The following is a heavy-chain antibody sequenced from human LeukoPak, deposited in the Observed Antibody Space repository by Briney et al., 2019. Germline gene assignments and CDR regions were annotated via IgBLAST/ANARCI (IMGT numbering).Heavy chain of an antibody. J-gene: IGHJ4*02. CDR1: GFTFSSYA. V-gene: IGHV3-30*04. Sequence: GGSLRLSCAASGFTFSSYAMHWVRQAPGKGLEWVAVISYDGSNKYYADSVKGRFTISRDNSKDTLYLQMNSLRAEDTAVYYCARDLMGIAYRGAFYYWGQGTLVTVSS. CDR3: ARDLMGIAYRGAFYY. CDR2: ISYDGSNK. D-gene: IGHD6-13*01.